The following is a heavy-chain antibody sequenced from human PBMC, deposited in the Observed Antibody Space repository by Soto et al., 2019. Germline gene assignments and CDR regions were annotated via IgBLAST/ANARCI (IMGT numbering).Heavy chain of an antibody. CDR3: VQGASTAHQPLDS. J-gene: IGHJ4*02. Sequence: QVQLVESGGGVVQPGRSLRLSCAASGFIFRNFGMHWVRRAPGKGLEWVAVISGDGNDKYYPDSMKGRFTISRDNCNNTRYLQLNSLRPEDTAVYHCVQGASTAHQPLDSWGQGVLVTVSS. V-gene: IGHV3-30*03. CDR1: GFIFRNFG. CDR2: ISGDGNDK. D-gene: IGHD1-26*01.